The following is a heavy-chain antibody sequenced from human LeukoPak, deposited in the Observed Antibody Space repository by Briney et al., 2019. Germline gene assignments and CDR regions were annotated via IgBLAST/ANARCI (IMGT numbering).Heavy chain of an antibody. D-gene: IGHD5-18*01. CDR1: GFTFDDYG. CDR3: ARGGYSYGYYYYMDV. V-gene: IGHV3-20*04. Sequence: GGSLRLSCAASGFTFDDYGMSWVRQAPGKGLERVSGINWNGGSTGYADSVKGRFTISRDNAKNSLYLQMNSLRAEDTALYYRARGGYSYGYYYYMDVWGKGTTVTVSS. J-gene: IGHJ6*03. CDR2: INWNGGST.